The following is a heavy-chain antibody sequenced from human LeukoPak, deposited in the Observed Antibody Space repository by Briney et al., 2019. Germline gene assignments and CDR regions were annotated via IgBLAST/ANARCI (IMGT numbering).Heavy chain of an antibody. J-gene: IGHJ4*02. Sequence: GASVKVSCXASGYTFTDYYMHWVRQALGQGLEWMGRINPNSGGTNYAQKFQGRVTMTRDTSISTAYMELSRLRSDDTAVYYCARDERAYSSSWGQGTLVTVSS. CDR1: GYTFTDYY. D-gene: IGHD6-13*01. CDR3: ARDERAYSSS. CDR2: INPNSGGT. V-gene: IGHV1-2*06.